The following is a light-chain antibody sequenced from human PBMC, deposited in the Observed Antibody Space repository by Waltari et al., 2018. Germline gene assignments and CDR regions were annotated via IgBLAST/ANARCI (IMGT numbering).Light chain of an antibody. V-gene: IGLV3-19*01. CDR1: SLRSCY. Sequence: SSELTQDPAVSVALGQTVRITCQGDSLRSCYATWYQQKAGQGPILVMYGKNNRPSGIPDRFSGSGSGNTASLTITGAQAEDEADYYCHCRDTSGTHWVFGGGTKLTVL. CDR2: GKN. J-gene: IGLJ3*02. CDR3: HCRDTSGTHWV.